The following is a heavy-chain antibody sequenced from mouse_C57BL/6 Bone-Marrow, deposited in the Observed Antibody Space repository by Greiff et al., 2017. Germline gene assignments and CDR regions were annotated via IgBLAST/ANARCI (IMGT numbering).Heavy chain of an antibody. J-gene: IGHJ2*01. Sequence: QVQLKESGAELVKPGASVKISCKVSGYAFSTYWMNWVKQRTGKGLEWIGQIYPGDGDTNYNGKFKGKATLTAYKSSSTAYLELSSLTSEDSSVYFCARDWDYFDYWGQGTTLTVSS. CDR2: IYPGDGDT. V-gene: IGHV1-80*01. D-gene: IGHD4-1*01. CDR1: GYAFSTYW. CDR3: ARDWDYFDY.